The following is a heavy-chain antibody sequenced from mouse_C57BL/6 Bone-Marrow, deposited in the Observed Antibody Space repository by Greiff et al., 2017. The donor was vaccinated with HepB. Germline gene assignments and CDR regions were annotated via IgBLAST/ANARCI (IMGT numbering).Heavy chain of an antibody. CDR2: INPYNGDT. D-gene: IGHD1-1*01. V-gene: IGHV1-20*01. CDR3: ARDYGSSYVEDYFDY. J-gene: IGHJ2*01. Sequence: VQLQQSGPELVKPGDSVKISCKASGYSFTGYFMNWVMQSHGKSLEWIGRINPYNGDTFYNQKFKGKATLTVDKSSSTAHMELRSLTSEDSAVYYCARDYGSSYVEDYFDYWGQGTTLTVSS. CDR1: GYSFTGYF.